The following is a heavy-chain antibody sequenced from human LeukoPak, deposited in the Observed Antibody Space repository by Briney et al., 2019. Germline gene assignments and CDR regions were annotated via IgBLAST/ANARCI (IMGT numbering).Heavy chain of an antibody. CDR3: ARGDGFTLDL. CDR1: GDTVTAYA. Sequence: ASVTVSCKASGDTVTAYAVHWVRQAPGQRREWMGWARAGPTETPYSQKFQGRVTITRDASANIAYMELTSLRSEDTAVYYCARGDGFTLDLWGQGTPVTVSS. J-gene: IGHJ5*02. V-gene: IGHV1-3*01. D-gene: IGHD5-24*01. CDR2: ARAGPTET.